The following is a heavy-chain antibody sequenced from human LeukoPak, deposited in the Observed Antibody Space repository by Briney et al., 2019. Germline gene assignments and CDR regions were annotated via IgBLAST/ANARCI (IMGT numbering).Heavy chain of an antibody. D-gene: IGHD4-17*01. CDR2: IKQDGSEK. J-gene: IGHJ3*02. Sequence: GGSLRLFCAASGFTFSSYWMSWVRQAPGKGLEWVANIKQDGSEKYYVDSVKGRFTISRDNAKNSLYLQMNSLRAEDTAVYYCARPRTTVTTFDAFDIWGQGTMVTVSS. CDR3: ARPRTTVTTFDAFDI. CDR1: GFTFSSYW. V-gene: IGHV3-7*01.